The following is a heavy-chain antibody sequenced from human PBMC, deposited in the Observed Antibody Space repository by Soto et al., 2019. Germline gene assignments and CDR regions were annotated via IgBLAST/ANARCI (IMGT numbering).Heavy chain of an antibody. CDR1: GYTFTSYS. D-gene: IGHD2-2*02. CDR2: INAGNGNT. Sequence: GASVKVSCKASGYTFTSYSMHWVRQAPGQRLEWMGWINAGNGNTKYSQKFQGRVTITRDTSASTAYMELSSLRSEDTAVYYCAKSATVPAAIAYWGQGTLVTVSS. V-gene: IGHV1-3*01. J-gene: IGHJ4*02. CDR3: AKSATVPAAIAY.